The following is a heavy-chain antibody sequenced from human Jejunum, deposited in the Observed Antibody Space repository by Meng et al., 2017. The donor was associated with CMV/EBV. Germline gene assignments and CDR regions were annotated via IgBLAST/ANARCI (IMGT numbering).Heavy chain of an antibody. J-gene: IGHJ6*02. Sequence: AASGFIFSSYWMSWLRQAPGKGPEWVANIKTDGSDKYYVDSVKGRFTISRDNAKNSLYLQMNSLRDEDTAVYYCARDPITFLGWDVWGRGTTVTVSS. CDR2: IKTDGSDK. V-gene: IGHV3-7*01. CDR3: ARDPITFLGWDV. CDR1: GFIFSSYW. D-gene: IGHD3-16*01.